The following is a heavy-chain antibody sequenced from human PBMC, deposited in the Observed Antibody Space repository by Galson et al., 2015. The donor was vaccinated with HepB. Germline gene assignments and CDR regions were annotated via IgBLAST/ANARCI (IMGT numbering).Heavy chain of an antibody. Sequence: SLRLSCAASGLTFSNYGMHWVRQAPGKGLEWVAVISYDGSNKYYADSVKGRFTTSRDSSKNTLYLQMNSLRVDDTAVYYCARDRHPWHIDYWGQGTLVTVSS. CDR2: ISYDGSNK. CDR3: ARDRHPWHIDY. CDR1: GLTFSNYG. V-gene: IGHV3-30*03. D-gene: IGHD5-12*01. J-gene: IGHJ4*02.